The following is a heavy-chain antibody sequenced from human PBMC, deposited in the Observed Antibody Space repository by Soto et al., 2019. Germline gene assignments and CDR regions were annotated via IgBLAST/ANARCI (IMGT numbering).Heavy chain of an antibody. D-gene: IGHD2-15*01. J-gene: IGHJ4*02. V-gene: IGHV4-39*01. CDR3: GKVLIGATRHADVDS. Sequence: SETLSLTCSVSGVSLNSGHYYWVWVRQSPGKGLAWIASVYCDESTYYNPSLKSRVTISIDKPRNRFSLTLKSVTAADTAVYYCGKVLIGATRHADVDSWGQGARVTVSS. CDR1: GVSLNSGHYY. CDR2: VYCDEST.